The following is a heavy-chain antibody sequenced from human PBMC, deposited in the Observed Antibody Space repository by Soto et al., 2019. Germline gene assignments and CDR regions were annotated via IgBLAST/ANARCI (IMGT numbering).Heavy chain of an antibody. V-gene: IGHV3-23*01. CDR2: ISDSGGTT. CDR3: VKGVPRTPTAQDS. J-gene: IGHJ4*02. Sequence: VSLRLSCAGSGFTFNIYAMSWFRQAPGKGLEWVSGISDSGGTTYYADSVKGRFTISRDNSENTVFLQMNSLRAEDTAVYYCVKGVPRTPTAQDSWGQGTLVTVSS. CDR1: GFTFNIYA. D-gene: IGHD1-1*01.